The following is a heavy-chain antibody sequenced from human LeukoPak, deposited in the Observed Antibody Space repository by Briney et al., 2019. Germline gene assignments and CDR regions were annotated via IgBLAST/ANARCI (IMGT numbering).Heavy chain of an antibody. Sequence: GGSLRLSCAIFRFTFDDYAFHWVRQPPGKGLEWVAFISGKGDSTDYADSVKGRLTISRDNSKNSLYLQMNSLRTEDTALYYCAKDYYDSGSYFDSWGQGTLVTVSS. CDR3: AKDYYDSGSYFDS. V-gene: IGHV3-43*02. J-gene: IGHJ4*02. CDR2: ISGKGDST. D-gene: IGHD3-10*01. CDR1: RFTFDDYA.